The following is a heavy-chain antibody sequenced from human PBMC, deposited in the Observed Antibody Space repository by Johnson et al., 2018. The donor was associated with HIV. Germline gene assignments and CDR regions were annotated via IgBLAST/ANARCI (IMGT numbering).Heavy chain of an antibody. CDR3: APDPRITMIVVVKPAFDI. D-gene: IGHD3-22*01. CDR1: GFTFSSYA. V-gene: IGHV3-23*04. CDR2: ISGSGGST. Sequence: VQLVESGGRVVRPGGSLRLSYAASGFTFSSYAMSWVRQAPGKGLEWVSAISGSGGSTYYADSVKGRFTISRDNSKNTLYLQMNSLRAEDTAVYYCAPDPRITMIVVVKPAFDIWGQGTMVTVSS. J-gene: IGHJ3*02.